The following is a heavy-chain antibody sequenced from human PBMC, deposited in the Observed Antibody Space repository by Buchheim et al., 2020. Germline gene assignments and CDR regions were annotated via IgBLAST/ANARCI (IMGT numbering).Heavy chain of an antibody. Sequence: QVQLVESGGGVVQPERSLRLSCAASGFTFGNYGMHWVRQAPGKGLEWVALIWYDGSNKYYTDSVKGRFTISRDISKNTLYLQMNSLRAEDTAVYYCARKSSNWYYFDYWGQGTL. J-gene: IGHJ4*02. V-gene: IGHV3-33*01. CDR1: GFTFGNYG. CDR2: IWYDGSNK. CDR3: ARKSSNWYYFDY. D-gene: IGHD6-13*01.